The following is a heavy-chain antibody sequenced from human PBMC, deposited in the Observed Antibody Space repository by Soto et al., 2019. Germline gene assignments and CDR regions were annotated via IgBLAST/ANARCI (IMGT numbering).Heavy chain of an antibody. J-gene: IGHJ4*02. CDR2: IIPIFGTA. V-gene: IGHV1-69*13. CDR3: ARLVSLGGGYSSSWYSYYFDY. D-gene: IGHD6-13*01. Sequence: ASVKVSCKASGGTFSSYAISWVRQAPGQGLEWMGGIIPIFGTANYAQKFQGRVTITADESTSTAYMELSSLRSEDTAVYYCARLVSLGGGYSSSWYSYYFDYWGQGTLVTVSS. CDR1: GGTFSSYA.